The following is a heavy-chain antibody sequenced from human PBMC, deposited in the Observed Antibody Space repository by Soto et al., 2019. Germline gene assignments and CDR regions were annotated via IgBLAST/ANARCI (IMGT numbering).Heavy chain of an antibody. J-gene: IGHJ4*02. V-gene: IGHV3-66*01. CDR2: IYSGGST. CDR1: GFTVSNNY. Sequence: EDQLVESGGDLVQPGGSLRLSCAASGFTVSNNYMSWVRQAPGKGLEWVSLIYSGGSTYYADSVKGRFTISRDSSKNTLYLQMNSLRAEDTAMYYCAAYSHKGYWGQGTVVTVSS. D-gene: IGHD3-16*01. CDR3: AAYSHKGY.